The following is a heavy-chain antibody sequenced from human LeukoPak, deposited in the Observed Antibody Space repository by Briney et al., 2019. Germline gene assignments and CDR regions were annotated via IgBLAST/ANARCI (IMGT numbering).Heavy chain of an antibody. CDR1: GFTLDLYA. V-gene: IGHV3-30*04. CDR3: ARDQVQLCSSGSCYVIDN. J-gene: IGHJ4*02. D-gene: IGHD2-15*01. CDR2: MSYDGSNK. Sequence: QPGGSLRLSCAASGFTLDLYAMHWVRQAPGRGLEWVAVMSYDGSNKYYADSVKGRFTISRDNSQNTLHLQMSSLRVADTAVYYCARDQVQLCSSGSCYVIDNWGPGTLVAVSS.